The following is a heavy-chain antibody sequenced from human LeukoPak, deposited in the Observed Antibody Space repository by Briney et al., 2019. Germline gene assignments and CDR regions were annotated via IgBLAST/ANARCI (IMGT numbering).Heavy chain of an antibody. D-gene: IGHD4-23*01. CDR1: GFTFSSKA. V-gene: IGHV3-23*01. CDR2: IIDTGEIS. Sequence: GGSLRLSCSASGFTFSSKAMSWVRQAPGMGLEWVTSIIDTGEISHYADSVKGRFTISRDNSKNTLFLQMHSLRVEDTAIYYCARGYGGNPGPFDYWGQGTLVTVSS. J-gene: IGHJ4*02. CDR3: ARGYGGNPGPFDY.